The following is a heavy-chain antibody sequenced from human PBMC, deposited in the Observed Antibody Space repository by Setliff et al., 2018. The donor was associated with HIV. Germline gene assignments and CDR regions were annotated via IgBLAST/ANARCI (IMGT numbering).Heavy chain of an antibody. D-gene: IGHD1-26*01. Sequence: SETLSLTCVVSGGSISSTTSYWGWIRQPPGKGLEYIGSFYYSGSTYCNPSLKSRVTISVDTSKNQISLKLSSVTAADTAVYYCARITGDSGHPRFFDYWGQGTLVTVSS. CDR3: ARITGDSGHPRFFDY. V-gene: IGHV4-39*01. J-gene: IGHJ4*02. CDR2: FYYSGST. CDR1: GGSISSTTSY.